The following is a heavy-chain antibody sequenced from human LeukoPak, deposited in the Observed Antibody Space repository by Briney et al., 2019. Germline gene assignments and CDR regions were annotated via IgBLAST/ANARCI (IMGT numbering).Heavy chain of an antibody. CDR2: ICTGGST. D-gene: IGHD6-13*01. Sequence: SETLSLTCTVSGGSISGYCWSWIRQPAGKGLEWIGRICTGGSTNYNPSLKSRVTISVDTSKNQFSLKLSSVTAADTAVYYCAGGYSSSWYMANNAFDIWGQGTMVTVSS. J-gene: IGHJ3*02. CDR3: AGGYSSSWYMANNAFDI. V-gene: IGHV4-4*07. CDR1: GGSISGYC.